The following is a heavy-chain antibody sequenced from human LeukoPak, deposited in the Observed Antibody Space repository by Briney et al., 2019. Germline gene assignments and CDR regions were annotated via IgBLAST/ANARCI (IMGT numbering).Heavy chain of an antibody. V-gene: IGHV4-39*07. Sequence: PSETLSLTCTVSGGSISSSSYYWGWIRQPPGKGLEWIGSIYYSGSTYYNPSLKSRVTISVDTSKNQFSLKLSSVTAADTAVYYCARDSYSSGWLDWFDPWGQGTLVTVSS. D-gene: IGHD6-19*01. CDR3: ARDSYSSGWLDWFDP. CDR1: GGSISSSSYY. J-gene: IGHJ5*02. CDR2: IYYSGST.